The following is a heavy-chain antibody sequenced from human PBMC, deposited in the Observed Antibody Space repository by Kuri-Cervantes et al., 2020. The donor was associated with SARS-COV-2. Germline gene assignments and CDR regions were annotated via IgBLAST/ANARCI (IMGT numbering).Heavy chain of an antibody. CDR1: GGTFSSYA. V-gene: IGHV1-69*13. J-gene: IGHJ2*01. Sequence: SVKVSCKASGGTFSSYAISWVRQAPGQGLEWMGGIIPIFGTANYAQKFQGRVTITADESTSTAYMELSSLRSEDTAVYYCARGGPVGYYDSSGYGLDWYFDLWGRGTLVTVSS. CDR2: IIPIFGTA. D-gene: IGHD3-22*01. CDR3: ARGGPVGYYDSSGYGLDWYFDL.